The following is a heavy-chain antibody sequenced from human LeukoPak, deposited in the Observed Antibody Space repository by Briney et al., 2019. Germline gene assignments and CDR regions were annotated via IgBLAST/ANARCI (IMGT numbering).Heavy chain of an antibody. D-gene: IGHD2-8*02. CDR1: GYSFSTNW. V-gene: IGHV5-51*01. CDR3: VRVLWTWALNYYYGMDV. CDR2: IYPGGSDT. J-gene: IGHJ6*02. Sequence: RRGESLKISCTGSGYSFSTNWIGWVRQMPGKGLEWMGIIYPGGSDTRYSPSFQGQVTISADKSISTAYLQWSSLKASDTAMYYCVRVLWTWALNYYYGMDVWGQGTTVTVSS.